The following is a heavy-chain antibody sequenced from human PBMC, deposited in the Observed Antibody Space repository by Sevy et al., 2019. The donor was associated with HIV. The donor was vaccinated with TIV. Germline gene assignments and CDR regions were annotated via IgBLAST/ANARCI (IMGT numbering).Heavy chain of an antibody. V-gene: IGHV3-48*03. J-gene: IGHJ4*02. D-gene: IGHD6-19*01. CDR1: GFTFSAYD. CDR2: ISKGGTTM. Sequence: GGSLRLSCAASGFTFSAYDMNWVRQAPGKGLEWVSYISKGGTTMYFADSVRGRFTISRDDDKDYLYLQMNSLKVDDTAIYYCVRDAVADFGGRWGPGTLVTVSS. CDR3: VRDAVADFGGR.